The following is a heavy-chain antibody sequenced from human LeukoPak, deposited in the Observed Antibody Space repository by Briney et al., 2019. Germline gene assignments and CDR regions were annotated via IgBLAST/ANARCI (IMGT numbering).Heavy chain of an antibody. Sequence: ASVKVSCKASGYTFTSYYMHWVRQAPGQGLEWMGIINPSGGSTSYAQKFQGRVTMTRDTSTSTVYMELSSLRSEDTAVYYCARELHMVRGVMRRYYGMDVWGQGTTVTVSS. CDR2: INPSGGST. V-gene: IGHV1-46*01. CDR3: ARELHMVRGVMRRYYGMDV. J-gene: IGHJ6*02. CDR1: GYTFTSYY. D-gene: IGHD3-10*01.